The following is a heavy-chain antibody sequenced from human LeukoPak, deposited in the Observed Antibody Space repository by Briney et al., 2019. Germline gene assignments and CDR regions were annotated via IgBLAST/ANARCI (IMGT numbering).Heavy chain of an antibody. D-gene: IGHD6-19*01. CDR1: GFTFSSYA. J-gene: IGHJ3*02. CDR2: NSGSGDST. CDR3: AKPCRSGLSPFDAFDI. Sequence: GGSLRLSCAASGFTFSSYAMSWVRQAPGKGLGWVSANSGSGDSTYYADSVKGRFTISRDNSKNTLYLQMNSLRAEDTAVYYCAKPCRSGLSPFDAFDIWGQGTMVTVSS. V-gene: IGHV3-23*01.